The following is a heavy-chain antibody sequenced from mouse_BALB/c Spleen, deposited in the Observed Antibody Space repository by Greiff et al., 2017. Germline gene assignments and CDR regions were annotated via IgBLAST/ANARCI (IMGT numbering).Heavy chain of an antibody. J-gene: IGHJ3*01. CDR2: IGGDGST. Sequence: VMLVESGPGLVAPAQSLSITCTVSGFYLTGYGVNWVRQPPGKGLEWLGMIGGDGSTDYNSALKSRLSIRKDNSKSQVFLKMNSLQTDDTARYYCARDNSLQRPFAYWGQGTLVTVSA. V-gene: IGHV2-6-7*01. CDR3: ARDNSLQRPFAY. D-gene: IGHD1-2*01. CDR1: GFYLTGYG.